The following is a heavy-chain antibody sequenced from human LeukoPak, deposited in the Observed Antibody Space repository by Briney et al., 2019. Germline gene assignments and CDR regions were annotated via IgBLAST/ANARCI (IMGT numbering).Heavy chain of an antibody. Sequence: GASVKVSCKASGYTFTSYGISWVRQAPGQGLEWMGWISAYNGNTNYAQKVQGRVTMTTDTSTSTAYMELRSLRSDDTVVYYCARTVLGGTIIHHYYYYMDVWGQGTTVTVSS. J-gene: IGHJ6*03. D-gene: IGHD1-7*01. CDR3: ARTVLGGTIIHHYYYYMDV. CDR2: ISAYNGNT. V-gene: IGHV1-18*01. CDR1: GYTFTSYG.